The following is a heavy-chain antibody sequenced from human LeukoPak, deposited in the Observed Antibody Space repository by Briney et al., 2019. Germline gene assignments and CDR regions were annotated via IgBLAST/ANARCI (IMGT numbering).Heavy chain of an antibody. CDR1: GDSLSMHY. CDR2: IDHTGST. Sequence: SETLSLICSVSGDSLSMHYWSWIRQPPGKGLEWIGYIDHTGSTNYNPSLNSRVTISRDMSKNHFSLELSSVTAADTAVYYCARDSAFLLDYWGQGTLVTVSS. CDR3: ARDSAFLLDY. J-gene: IGHJ4*02. V-gene: IGHV4-59*11. D-gene: IGHD1-26*01.